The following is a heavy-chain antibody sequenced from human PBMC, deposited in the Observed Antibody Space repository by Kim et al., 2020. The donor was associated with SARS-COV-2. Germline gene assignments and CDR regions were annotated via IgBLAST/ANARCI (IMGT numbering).Heavy chain of an antibody. CDR2: INPSGGST. V-gene: IGHV1-46*01. D-gene: IGHD3-10*01. Sequence: ASVKVSCKASGYTFTSYYMHWVRQAPGQGLEWMGIINPSGGSTSYAQKFQGRVTMTRDTSTSTVYMELSSLRSADTAVYYCAREDFGSGSYEATLRGNAFDIWGQGTMVTVSS. J-gene: IGHJ3*02. CDR1: GYTFTSYY. CDR3: AREDFGSGSYEATLRGNAFDI.